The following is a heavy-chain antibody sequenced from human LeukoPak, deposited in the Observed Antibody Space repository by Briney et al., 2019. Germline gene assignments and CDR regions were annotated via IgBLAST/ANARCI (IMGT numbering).Heavy chain of an antibody. Sequence: GESLKISCKGSEYSFTSYWIGWVRQMPGKGLEWMGIIYPGDSHTRYSPSFQGQVTISADKSISTAYLQWSSLKASDTAMYYCTRRAYCGGDCYSDYWGQGTLVTVSS. J-gene: IGHJ4*02. CDR1: EYSFTSYW. CDR3: TRRAYCGGDCYSDY. CDR2: IYPGDSHT. V-gene: IGHV5-51*01. D-gene: IGHD2-21*02.